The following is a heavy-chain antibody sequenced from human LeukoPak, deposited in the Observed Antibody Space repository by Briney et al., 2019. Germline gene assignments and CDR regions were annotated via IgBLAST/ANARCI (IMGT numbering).Heavy chain of an antibody. CDR2: INPSGGST. CDR3: ARGGMVRDRRHFQFDY. D-gene: IGHD3-10*01. Sequence: ASVEVSCKTSGYTFSSYHIHWVRQAPGQGLEWMGIINPSGGSTIYAQKFQGRVTMTRDTSTSTVYMDLTSLRSEDTAVYYCARGGMVRDRRHFQFDYWGQGTLVTVSS. V-gene: IGHV1-46*01. CDR1: GYTFSSYH. J-gene: IGHJ4*02.